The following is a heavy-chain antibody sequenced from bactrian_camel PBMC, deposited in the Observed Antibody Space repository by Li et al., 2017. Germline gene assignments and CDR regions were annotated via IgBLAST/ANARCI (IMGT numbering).Heavy chain of an antibody. V-gene: IGHV3S53*01. CDR3: AQVCTLNWVPPLREPY. Sequence: HVQLVESGGGSVQVGGSLTLSCAAPGYTISVMCVGWFRQAPGKEREGVAATDSEGRTTYTDSVKGRFTISKDNAKNTVNLQMNSLKPEDTGIYYCAQVCTLNWVPPLREPYWGQGTQVTVS. J-gene: IGHJ4*01. CDR1: GYTISVMC. D-gene: IGHD5*01. CDR2: TDSEGRT.